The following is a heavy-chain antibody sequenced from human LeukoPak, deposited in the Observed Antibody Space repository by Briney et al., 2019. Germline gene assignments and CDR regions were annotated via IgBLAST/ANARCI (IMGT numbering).Heavy chain of an antibody. V-gene: IGHV3-7*01. J-gene: IGHJ4*02. CDR3: ARDLVMTGWFPGSYAY. D-gene: IGHD3-16*01. CDR2: IKQDGSEK. Sequence: PGRSLSLSCAASGFTFSSYGMHSVRQAPGKGLEWVANIKQDGSEKYYVDSVKGRFTISRDNAKNSLYLQMNSLRAEDTAVYYCARDLVMTGWFPGSYAYWGQGTLVTVSS. CDR1: GFTFSSYG.